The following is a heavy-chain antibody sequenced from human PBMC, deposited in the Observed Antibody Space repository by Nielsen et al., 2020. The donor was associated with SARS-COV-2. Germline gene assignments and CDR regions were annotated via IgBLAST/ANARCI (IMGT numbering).Heavy chain of an antibody. V-gene: IGHV4-30-4*01. D-gene: IGHD2-8*01. CDR3: ARGNTKDHSLDV. Sequence: SETLSLTCTVSGGSISSGDYFWSWIRQPPGKGLEWIGYISYSGSTYYNPSLKSRVDASVDTSKNQFSLKLSSVTAADTAVYYCARGNTKDHSLDVWGQGTTVTVSS. J-gene: IGHJ6*02. CDR2: ISYSGST. CDR1: GGSISSGDYF.